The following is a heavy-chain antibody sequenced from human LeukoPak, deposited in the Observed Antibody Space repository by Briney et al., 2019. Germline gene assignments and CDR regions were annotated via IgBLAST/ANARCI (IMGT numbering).Heavy chain of an antibody. CDR2: ISSSGSTI. J-gene: IGHJ3*02. V-gene: IGHV3-11*01. CDR1: GFSFRDFY. Sequence: GGSLRLSCAASGFSFRDFYMSWIRQAPGKGLEGVSCISSSGSTIYYADSVKGRFTIPRDNAKNSLYLQMNSLRAEDTAVYFCAREPAAFDIWGQGAMVTVSS. CDR3: AREPAAFDI. D-gene: IGHD1-14*01.